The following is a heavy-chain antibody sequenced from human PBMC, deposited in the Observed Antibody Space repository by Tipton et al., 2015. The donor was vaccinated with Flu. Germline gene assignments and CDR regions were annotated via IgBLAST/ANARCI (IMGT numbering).Heavy chain of an antibody. V-gene: IGHV4-34*01. CDR3: ARGLLDFWSGNNWFDP. J-gene: IGHJ5*02. D-gene: IGHD3-3*01. CDR1: GGSFSGYY. CDR2: INHSGST. Sequence: LRLSCAVYGGSFSGYYWSWIRQPPGKGLEWIGEINHSGSTNYNPSLKSRVTISVDTSKNQFSLKLSSVTAADTAVYYCARGLLDFWSGNNWFDPWGQGTLVTVSS.